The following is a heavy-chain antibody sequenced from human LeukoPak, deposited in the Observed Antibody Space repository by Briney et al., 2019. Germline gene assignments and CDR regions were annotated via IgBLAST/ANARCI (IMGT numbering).Heavy chain of an antibody. V-gene: IGHV1-46*01. CDR3: AREEVEMAATPTFDY. J-gene: IGHJ4*02. CDR2: INPSGGST. Sequence: ASVKVSCKASGYTFTSYYMHWVRQAPGQGLEWMGIINPSGGSTSYAQKFQGRVTMTRDTSTSTVYMELSSLRSEDTAVYYCAREEVEMAATPTFDYWGQGTLVTVSS. CDR1: GYTFTSYY. D-gene: IGHD5-24*01.